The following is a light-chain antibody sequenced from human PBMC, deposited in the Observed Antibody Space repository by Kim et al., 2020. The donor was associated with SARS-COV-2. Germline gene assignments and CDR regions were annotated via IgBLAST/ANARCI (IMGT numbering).Light chain of an antibody. CDR1: QGLGSSEGNTN. V-gene: IGKV2-30*01. CDR2: RVS. Sequence: PAAISCRTTQGLGSSEGNTNLHWFQQRPGQSPRLLIYRVSKRDSGVPDRFSGSGSGTNFTLKISRVEAEDVGVYYCMQGTHCPRTFGQGTKVDIK. J-gene: IGKJ1*01. CDR3: MQGTHCPRT.